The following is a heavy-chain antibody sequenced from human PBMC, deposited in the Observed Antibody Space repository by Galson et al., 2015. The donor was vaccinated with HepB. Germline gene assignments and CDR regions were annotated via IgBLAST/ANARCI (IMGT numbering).Heavy chain of an antibody. V-gene: IGHV3-30*18. Sequence: SCKVSGYTLTELSMHWVRQAPGKGLEWVAVISYDGSNKYYADSVKGRFTISRDNSKNTLYLQMNSLRAEDTAVYYCAKVPYYYDSSGYFDYWGQGTLVTVSS. D-gene: IGHD3-22*01. CDR3: AKVPYYYDSSGYFDY. CDR1: GYTLTELS. J-gene: IGHJ4*02. CDR2: ISYDGSNK.